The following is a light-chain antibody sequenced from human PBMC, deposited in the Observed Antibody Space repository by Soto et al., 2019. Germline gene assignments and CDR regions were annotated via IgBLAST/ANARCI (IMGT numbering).Light chain of an antibody. CDR1: ENIRTY. V-gene: IGKV1-39*01. CDR2: AAS. Sequence: DIQMTQSPSSLSASVGDRVTITCRASENIRTYLNWYQQKPGKAPKLLIYAASTLQSGIPSRFSGSGSATDFIFTISSLQPEDFAAYFCQQSYNPPPTFGQGTKVEI. CDR3: QQSYNPPPT. J-gene: IGKJ1*01.